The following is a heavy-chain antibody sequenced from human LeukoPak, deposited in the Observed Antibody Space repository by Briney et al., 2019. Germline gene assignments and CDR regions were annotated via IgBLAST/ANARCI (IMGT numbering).Heavy chain of an antibody. CDR3: AKDSVAGTGGFDY. J-gene: IGHJ4*02. CDR2: ISGSGGST. Sequence: GVLLRLSRAPTGFTFSSYAMSWVRQAPRKGLEWVSAISGSGGSTYYADSVKGRFTISRDNSKNTLYLQMNSLRAEDTAVYYCAKDSVAGTGGFDYWGQGTLVTVSS. CDR1: GFTFSSYA. D-gene: IGHD6-19*01. V-gene: IGHV3-23*01.